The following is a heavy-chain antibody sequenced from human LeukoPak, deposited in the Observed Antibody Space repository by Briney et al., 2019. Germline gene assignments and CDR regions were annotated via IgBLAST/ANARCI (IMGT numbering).Heavy chain of an antibody. CDR1: GFTFRDYA. J-gene: IGHJ4*02. Sequence: GGSLTLSCTASGFTFRDYAMSWVRQAPGKGLEGVGFIRSKAYGGTTEYAAAVKGRFTISRDDSKSIAYLQMYSLQTEDTAVYYCTSGVLWFGELSYFDYWGQGTLVTVSS. D-gene: IGHD3-10*01. CDR3: TSGVLWFGELSYFDY. CDR2: IRSKAYGGTT. V-gene: IGHV3-49*04.